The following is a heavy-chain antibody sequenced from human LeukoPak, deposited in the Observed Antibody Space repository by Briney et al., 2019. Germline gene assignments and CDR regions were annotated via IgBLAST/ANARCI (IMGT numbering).Heavy chain of an antibody. CDR2: ISSSSSYI. J-gene: IGHJ3*02. CDR1: GFTFSSYS. D-gene: IGHD3-16*01. CDR3: ARTPWGSDAFDI. V-gene: IGHV3-21*01. Sequence: GGSLRLSCAATGFTFSSYSMNWVRQAPGKGLEWVSSISSSSSYIYYADSVKGRFTISRDNAKNSLYLQMNSLRAEDTAVYYCARTPWGSDAFDIWGQGTMVTVSS.